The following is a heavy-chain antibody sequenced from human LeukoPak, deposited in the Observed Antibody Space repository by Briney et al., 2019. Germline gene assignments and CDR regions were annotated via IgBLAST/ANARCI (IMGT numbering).Heavy chain of an antibody. Sequence: GGSLRPSCAASGFTFSSYSMNWVRQAPGRGLEWVSSISSSSSYIYYADSVKGRFTISRDNAKNSLYLQMNSLRAEDTAVYYCARDALRGAFDIWGQGTMVTVSS. CDR2: ISSSSSYI. CDR3: ARDALRGAFDI. V-gene: IGHV3-21*01. J-gene: IGHJ3*02. D-gene: IGHD2-15*01. CDR1: GFTFSSYS.